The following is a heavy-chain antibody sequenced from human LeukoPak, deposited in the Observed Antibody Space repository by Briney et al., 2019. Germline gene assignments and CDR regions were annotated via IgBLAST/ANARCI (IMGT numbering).Heavy chain of an antibody. Sequence: NPSETLSLTCTVSGGSISSGGYYWSWIRQHPGKGLEWIGYIYYSGSTYYNPSLKSRVTISVDTSKNQFSLKLSSVTAADTAVYYCARAIAAATFDYWGQGTLVTVSS. V-gene: IGHV4-31*03. CDR1: GGSISSGGYY. CDR3: ARAIAAATFDY. CDR2: IYYSGST. D-gene: IGHD6-13*01. J-gene: IGHJ4*02.